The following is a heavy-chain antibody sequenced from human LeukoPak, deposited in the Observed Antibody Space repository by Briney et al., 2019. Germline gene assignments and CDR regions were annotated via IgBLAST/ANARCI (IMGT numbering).Heavy chain of an antibody. V-gene: IGHV4-4*09. D-gene: IGHD3-10*01. J-gene: IGHJ6*03. CDR2: IYTSGST. CDR1: GGSTSSYY. CDR3: ARIYGSGPYYYYYYMDV. Sequence: SETLSLTCTVSGGSTSSYYWSWIRQPPGKGLEWIGYIYTSGSTNYNPSLKSRVTISVDTSKNQFSLKLSSVTAADTAVYYCARIYGSGPYYYYYYMDVWGKGTTVTVSS.